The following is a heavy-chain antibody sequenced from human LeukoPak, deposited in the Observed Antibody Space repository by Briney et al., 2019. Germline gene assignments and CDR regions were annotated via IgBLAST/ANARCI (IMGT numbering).Heavy chain of an antibody. CDR2: ISSSSSYI. J-gene: IGHJ4*02. CDR3: ARDLFNYYDSY. CDR1: GFTFSSYS. D-gene: IGHD3-22*01. V-gene: IGHV3-21*01. Sequence: GGSLRLSCAASGFTFSSYSMNWVRQAPGKGLEWVSSISSSSSYIYYADSVKGRFTISRDNAKNSLYLQMNSLRAEDTAVYYCARDLFNYYDSYWGQGTLVTVSS.